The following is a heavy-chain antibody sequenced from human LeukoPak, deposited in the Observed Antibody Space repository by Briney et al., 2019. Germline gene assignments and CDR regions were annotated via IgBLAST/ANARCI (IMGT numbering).Heavy chain of an antibody. CDR1: GGSFTSYY. Sequence: SETLSLTCIVPGGSFTSYYSTWLPNPPGQGLEWFGYIHTNGPTNYNPSVKSRLTISVDTSNNQFSLRLSSVTAADTAVYYCARHHFSRGFLYWFFDIWGRGTLVTVSS. J-gene: IGHJ2*01. D-gene: IGHD2/OR15-2a*01. V-gene: IGHV4-4*09. CDR3: ARHHFSRGFLYWFFDI. CDR2: IHTNGPT.